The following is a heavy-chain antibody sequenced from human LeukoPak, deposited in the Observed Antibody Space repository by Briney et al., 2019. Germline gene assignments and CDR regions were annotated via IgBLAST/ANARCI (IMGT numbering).Heavy chain of an antibody. CDR3: AKAEETAMVDY. D-gene: IGHD5-18*01. V-gene: IGHV3-30*18. Sequence: GGSLRLSCAASGFTFSSYGMHWVRQAPGKGLEWVAVISYDGSNKYYADSVKGRFTISRDNSKNTLYLQMNSLRAEDTAVYYCAKAEETAMVDYWGQGTLVTVSS. CDR1: GFTFSSYG. CDR2: ISYDGSNK. J-gene: IGHJ4*02.